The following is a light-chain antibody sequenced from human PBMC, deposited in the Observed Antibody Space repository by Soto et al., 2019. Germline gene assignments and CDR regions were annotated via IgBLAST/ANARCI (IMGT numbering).Light chain of an antibody. CDR3: AAWDDSLNGPV. J-gene: IGLJ3*02. V-gene: IGLV1-44*01. CDR2: YDD. CDR1: SSNIGSNT. Sequence: QSVLTQPPSASGTPGQRVTISCSGSSSNIGSNTVNWYQQLPGTAPRLLIYYDDLRPSGVSDRFSGSKSGTSASLAISGLQSEDEADYYCAAWDDSLNGPVFGGGTKLTVL.